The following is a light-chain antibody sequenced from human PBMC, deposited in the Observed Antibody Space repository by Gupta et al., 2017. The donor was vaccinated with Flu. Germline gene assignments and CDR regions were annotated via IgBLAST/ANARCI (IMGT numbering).Light chain of an antibody. V-gene: IGLV2-14*01. CDR2: DVT. CDR3: TSYTTSGNPWL. J-gene: IGLJ3*02. CDR1: DVGAYNY. Sequence: DVGAYNYVSWYQQCTGKAPKLIIYDVTKRPSGDSSRFSGSKSGNTASLTISGLQPEDEATYFCTSYTTSGNPWLFGGGTKLTVL.